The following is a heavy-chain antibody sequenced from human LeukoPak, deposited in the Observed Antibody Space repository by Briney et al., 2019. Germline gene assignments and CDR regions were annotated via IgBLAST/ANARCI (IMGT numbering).Heavy chain of an antibody. D-gene: IGHD3-10*01. V-gene: IGHV3-23*01. Sequence: GGSLRLSCAASGFTFSSHAMMWVRQAPGRGLEWVSAISGGGVSTYYTDSVKGRFTISRDNSKNTLHLQMNSLRAEDTAVYYCALYLRVRGDYWGQGTLVSVSS. CDR2: ISGGGVST. CDR1: GFTFSSHA. CDR3: ALYLRVRGDY. J-gene: IGHJ4*02.